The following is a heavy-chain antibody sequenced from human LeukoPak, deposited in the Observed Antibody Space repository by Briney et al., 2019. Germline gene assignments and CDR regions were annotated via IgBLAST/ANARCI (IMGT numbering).Heavy chain of an antibody. V-gene: IGHV1-69*02. Sequence: SVKVSCKASGGTFSGYTISWVRQAPGQGLEWMGRIIPILGIANYAQKFQGRVTITADKSTSTAYMELSSLRAEDTAVYYCARVPGREYGMDVWGQGTTVTVSS. CDR2: IIPILGIA. J-gene: IGHJ6*02. CDR3: ARVPGREYGMDV. CDR1: GGTFSGYT. D-gene: IGHD1-26*01.